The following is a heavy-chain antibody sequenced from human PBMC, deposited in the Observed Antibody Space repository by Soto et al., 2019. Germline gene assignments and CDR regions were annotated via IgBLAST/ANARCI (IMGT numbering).Heavy chain of an antibody. Sequence: ETLSLTCTVSGGSISSRSYYWGWLRQPPGKGLEWIGSIYYSGSTYYNPCLKSRVTLSVDTSKNQFSLKLSSVTAADTAVYYCARHSRALDYDFWSGYYTLQHFDYWGQGTLVTVSS. V-gene: IGHV4-39*01. CDR3: ARHSRALDYDFWSGYYTLQHFDY. J-gene: IGHJ4*02. CDR1: GGSISSRSYY. CDR2: IYYSGST. D-gene: IGHD3-3*01.